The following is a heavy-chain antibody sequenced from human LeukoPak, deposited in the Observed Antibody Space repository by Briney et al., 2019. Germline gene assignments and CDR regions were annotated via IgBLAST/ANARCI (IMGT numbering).Heavy chain of an antibody. J-gene: IGHJ5*02. V-gene: IGHV1-69*13. CDR2: IIPIFGTT. D-gene: IGHD6-6*01. CDR3: ARSDRIAARREWFDP. CDR1: GGTFSSYA. Sequence: SVKVSCKASGGTFSSYAISWVRQAPGQGLEWMGGIIPIFGTTNYAQKFQGRVTITADESTSTAYMELSSLRSEDTAVYYCARSDRIAARREWFDPWGQGTLVTVSS.